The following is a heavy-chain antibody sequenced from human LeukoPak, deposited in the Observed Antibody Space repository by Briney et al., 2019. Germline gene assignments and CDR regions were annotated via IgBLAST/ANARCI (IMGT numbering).Heavy chain of an antibody. V-gene: IGHV1-2*02. D-gene: IGHD3-22*01. J-gene: IGHJ4*02. CDR1: GYTFTGYY. CDR3: APSSGYYPYYFDY. CDR2: INPNSGGT. Sequence: ASVKVSCKASGYTFTGYYMHWVRQAPGQGLEWMGWINPNSGGTNYAQKFQGRVTMTGDTSISTAYMELSRLRSDDTAVYYCAPSSGYYPYYFDYWGQGTLVTVSS.